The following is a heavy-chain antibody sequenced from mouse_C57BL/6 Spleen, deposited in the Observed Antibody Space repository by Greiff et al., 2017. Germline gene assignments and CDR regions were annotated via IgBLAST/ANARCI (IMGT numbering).Heavy chain of an antibody. D-gene: IGHD1-1*01. J-gene: IGHJ4*01. CDR2: IYPSDSET. Sequence: VQLQQPGAELVRPGSSVKLSCKASGYTFTSYWMDWVKQRPGQGLEWIGNIYPSDSETHYNQKFKDKATLTVDKSSSTACMHLSSLTSEDSAVYYCSRSGNYYGSYAMDYWGQGTSVTVSS. CDR3: SRSGNYYGSYAMDY. CDR1: GYTFTSYW. V-gene: IGHV1-61*01.